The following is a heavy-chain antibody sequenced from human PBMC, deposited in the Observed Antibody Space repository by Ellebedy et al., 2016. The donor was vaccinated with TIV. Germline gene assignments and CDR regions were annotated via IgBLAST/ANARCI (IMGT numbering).Heavy chain of an antibody. J-gene: IGHJ4*02. CDR2: ISGSGGST. Sequence: GESLKISXAASGFTFDDYGMSWVRQAPGKGLEWVSAISGSGGSTYYADSVKGRFTISRDNSKNTLYLQMNSLRAEDTAVYYCAKGEVQFDYWGQGTLVTVSS. V-gene: IGHV3-23*01. CDR1: GFTFDDYG. D-gene: IGHD1-1*01. CDR3: AKGEVQFDY.